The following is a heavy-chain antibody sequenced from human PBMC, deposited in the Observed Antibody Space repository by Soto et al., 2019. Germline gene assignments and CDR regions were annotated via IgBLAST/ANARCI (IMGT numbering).Heavy chain of an antibody. Sequence: SGGSLRLSCAGSGFNLKLYTMNWVHQTPGGGLEWVSTINRISDRIYYGDSVLGRFTVSRGNTANSVYQQMNRLSAEDTAIYYCATGGGYSGDFDYFGYWRQGTPVAASS. J-gene: IGHJ4*02. V-gene: IGHV3-21*06. D-gene: IGHD2-15*01. CDR2: INRISDRI. CDR1: GFNLKLYT. CDR3: ATGGGYSGDFDYFGY.